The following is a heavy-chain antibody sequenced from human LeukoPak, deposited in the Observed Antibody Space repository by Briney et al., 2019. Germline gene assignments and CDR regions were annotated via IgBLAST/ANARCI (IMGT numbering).Heavy chain of an antibody. V-gene: IGHV4-34*01. CDR3: SGSYLYYYYYYMHV. CDR1: GGSFSGYY. D-gene: IGHD1-26*01. J-gene: IGHJ6*03. Sequence: SQTLSLTCAVYGGSFSGYYWSWIRQPPGKGLEWIGEINHSGSTNYNPSLKSRVTISVDMSKNQFSLKLSSVTAADTAVYYCSGSYLYYYYYYMHVWGKGTTVTISS. CDR2: INHSGST.